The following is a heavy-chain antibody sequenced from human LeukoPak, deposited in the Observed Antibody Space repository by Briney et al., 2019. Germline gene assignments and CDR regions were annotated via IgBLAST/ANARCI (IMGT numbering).Heavy chain of an antibody. CDR1: GFTFSSYG. Sequence: GGSLRLSCAASGFTFSSYGTHWVRHAPRKGLERGSVISYVGSNKYYADSVKGRFTISRDNSKNTLYLQMNSLRAEDTAVYYCAKDRGMVVPAATIYYYYGMDVWGQGTTVTVSS. V-gene: IGHV3-30*18. CDR2: ISYVGSNK. CDR3: AKDRGMVVPAATIYYYYGMDV. J-gene: IGHJ6*02. D-gene: IGHD2-2*01.